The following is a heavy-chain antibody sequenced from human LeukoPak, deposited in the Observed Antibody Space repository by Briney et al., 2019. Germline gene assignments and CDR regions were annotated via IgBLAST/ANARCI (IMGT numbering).Heavy chain of an antibody. CDR3: AKLGGAAYSGSYLAFDI. Sequence: GGSLRLSCAASGFTFEDYAMHWVRQVPGKGLEWVSRISWNSGSIAYADSVKGRFTISRDNAKNSLYLQMNSLRAEDTALYYCAKLGGAAYSGSYLAFDIWGQGTMVTASS. J-gene: IGHJ3*02. CDR1: GFTFEDYA. V-gene: IGHV3-9*01. D-gene: IGHD1-26*01. CDR2: ISWNSGSI.